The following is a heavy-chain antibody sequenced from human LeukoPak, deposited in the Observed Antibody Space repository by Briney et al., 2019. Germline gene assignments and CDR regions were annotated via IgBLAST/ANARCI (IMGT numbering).Heavy chain of an antibody. D-gene: IGHD3-10*01. J-gene: IGHJ3*01. CDR2: IFHTGST. CDR1: GDSITSRNW. V-gene: IGHV4-4*02. Sequence: PSATLSLTCSVSGDSITSRNWWTWVRQTPEKGLEWIGEIFHTGSTNYNPSVEGRVTISIDKSKNQFSLMLTSVTAADTALYYCARGMWFDTLFSAFDVWGRGTMVSVSS. CDR3: ARGMWFDTLFSAFDV.